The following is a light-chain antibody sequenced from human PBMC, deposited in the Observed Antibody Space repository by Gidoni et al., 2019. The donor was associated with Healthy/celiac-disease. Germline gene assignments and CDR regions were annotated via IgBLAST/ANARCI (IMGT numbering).Light chain of an antibody. CDR3: QQYYSTPLT. V-gene: IGKV4-1*01. CDR1: QSVLYRSNTRNY. J-gene: IGKJ1*01. CDR2: WAS. Sequence: DIVITQSPASLAVSLGEQATITCKSSQSVLYRSNTRNYLAWYQQKPGQTPKLLIYWASTLESGVPDRFSGSGSGTDFTLTISSLQAEDVAVYYCQQYYSTPLTFGRXTKVEVK.